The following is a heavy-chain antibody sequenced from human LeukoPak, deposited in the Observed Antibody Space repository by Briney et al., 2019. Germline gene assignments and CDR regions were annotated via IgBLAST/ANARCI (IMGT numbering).Heavy chain of an antibody. CDR2: INHSGST. V-gene: IGHV4-34*01. D-gene: IGHD3-22*01. CDR3: ARGRTPYYYDSSGYKYYFDY. Sequence: SETLSLTCAVYGGSFSGYYWSWIRQPPGKGLEWIGEINHSGSTNYNPSLKSRVTISVDTSKNQFSLKLSSVTAADTAVYYCARGRTPYYYDSSGYKYYFDYWGQGTLDTVSS. CDR1: GGSFSGYY. J-gene: IGHJ4*02.